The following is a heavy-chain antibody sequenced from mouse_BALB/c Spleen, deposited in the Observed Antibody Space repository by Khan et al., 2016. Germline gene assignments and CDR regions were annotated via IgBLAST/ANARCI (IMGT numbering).Heavy chain of an antibody. CDR3: ALYYRAAMDY. Sequence: QVQLQQSGAELVRPGSSVKISCKASGYAFSSYWMNWVKQRPGQGLEWSGQIYPGDGDTNYNGKFKGKATLTADKSSSTAYMQLSSLTSEDSAVYFCALYYRAAMDYWGQGTSVTVSS. D-gene: IGHD2-14*01. CDR1: GYAFSSYW. V-gene: IGHV1-80*01. CDR2: IYPGDGDT. J-gene: IGHJ4*01.